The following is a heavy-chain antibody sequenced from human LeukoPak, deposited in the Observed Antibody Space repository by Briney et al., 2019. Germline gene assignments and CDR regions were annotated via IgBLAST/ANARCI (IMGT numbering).Heavy chain of an antibody. CDR3: ATRNFGDYGAFDI. V-gene: IGHV1-24*01. D-gene: IGHD4-17*01. Sequence: ASVKVSCKVSGYTLSDLAMHWVRQAPGKGLEWMGGLDPEDGEAIYAQPLQGRVTMTEDTSSDTAYMVLSSLRSEDTAVYYCATRNFGDYGAFDIWGQGTMVTVSS. CDR1: GYTLSDLA. CDR2: LDPEDGEA. J-gene: IGHJ3*02.